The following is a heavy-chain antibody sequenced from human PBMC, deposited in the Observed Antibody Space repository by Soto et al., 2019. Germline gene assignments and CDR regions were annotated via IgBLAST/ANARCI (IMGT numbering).Heavy chain of an antibody. CDR3: ASVMVRGVIFWFDP. V-gene: IGHV3-11*06. CDR1: GFTFSDYY. CDR2: ISSSSSYT. D-gene: IGHD3-10*01. J-gene: IGHJ5*02. Sequence: LRLSCAASGFTFSDYYMSWIRQAPGKGLEWVSYISSSSSYTNYADSVKGRFTISRDNAKNSLYLQMNSLRAEDTAVYYCASVMVRGVIFWFDPWGQGTLVTVSS.